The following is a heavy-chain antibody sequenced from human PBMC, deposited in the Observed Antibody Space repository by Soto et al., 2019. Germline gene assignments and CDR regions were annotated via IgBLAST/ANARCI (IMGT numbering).Heavy chain of an antibody. J-gene: IGHJ4*02. CDR1: GYTFPSYD. Sequence: ASVKVSCKASGYTFPSYDINWVRQATGQGLEWMGWMNPNSGNTGYAQKFQGRVTMTRNTSISTAYMELSSLRSEDTAVYYCAKDRAGMITFGGVIALFDYWGQGTLVTVSS. V-gene: IGHV1-8*01. D-gene: IGHD3-16*02. CDR3: AKDRAGMITFGGVIALFDY. CDR2: MNPNSGNT.